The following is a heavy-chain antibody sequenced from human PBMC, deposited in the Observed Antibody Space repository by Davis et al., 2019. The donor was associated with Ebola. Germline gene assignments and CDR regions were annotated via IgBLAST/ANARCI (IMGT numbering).Heavy chain of an antibody. CDR3: ARDAHDYDAFDI. Sequence: GESLKISCAASGFTFASYSMTWVRQAPGKGLEWVSGITGSGDRTYYADSVKGRFTISRDNSKNNLYLQMNSLRAEDTAVYYCARDAHDYDAFDIWGQGTMVTVSS. CDR1: GFTFASYS. CDR2: ITGSGDRT. D-gene: IGHD5-12*01. V-gene: IGHV3-23*01. J-gene: IGHJ3*02.